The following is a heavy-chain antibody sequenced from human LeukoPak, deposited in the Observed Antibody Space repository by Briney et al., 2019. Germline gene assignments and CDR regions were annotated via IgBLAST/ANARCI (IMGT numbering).Heavy chain of an antibody. V-gene: IGHV4-34*01. CDR2: ITHSGST. Sequence: PSETLSLTCAVYGGSFSCYYWSWLRQPPGKGLEWSGEITHSGSTNYTPSLKSRVTISVDTSKNQFSLKLSSVTAADTAVYYCARGPRITMVRGVYWFDPWGQGTLVTVSS. CDR1: GGSFSCYY. CDR3: ARGPRITMVRGVYWFDP. J-gene: IGHJ5*02. D-gene: IGHD3-10*01.